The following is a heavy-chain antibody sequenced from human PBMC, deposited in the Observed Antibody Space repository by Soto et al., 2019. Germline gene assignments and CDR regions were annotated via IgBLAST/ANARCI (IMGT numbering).Heavy chain of an antibody. Sequence: EVQLVESGGGVVQPGGSLRLSCAASGFTFSSYWMHCVRQAPVKGLVWGSFSNSEGSDTRYADSVKGRCTVSRDNAKNTLYRHMNSLRDEDKAVYYCVGGYSSSRENWFEPWGQGTRVTVSS. CDR1: GFTFSSYW. CDR3: VGGYSSSRENWFEP. J-gene: IGHJ5*02. D-gene: IGHD6-13*01. V-gene: IGHV3-74*01. CDR2: SNSEGSDT.